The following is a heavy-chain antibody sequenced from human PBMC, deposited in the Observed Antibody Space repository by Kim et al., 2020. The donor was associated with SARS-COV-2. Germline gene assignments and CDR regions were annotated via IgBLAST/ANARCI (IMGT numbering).Heavy chain of an antibody. Sequence: GGSLRLSCVASGFTFDIYAMSWVRQAPGKGLEWVSVISGGAVNKFYADSVRGRFTISRDNSNNMLYLQMNSLRDEDTALYYCAKMVIMDGYNYFYYYAMDVWGQGTTVTVSS. CDR3: AKMVIMDGYNYFYYYAMDV. CDR1: GFTFDIYA. CDR2: ISGGAVNK. D-gene: IGHD2-21*01. J-gene: IGHJ6*02. V-gene: IGHV3-23*01.